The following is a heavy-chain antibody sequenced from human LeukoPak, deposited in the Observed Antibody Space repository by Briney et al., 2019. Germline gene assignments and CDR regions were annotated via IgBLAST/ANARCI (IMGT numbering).Heavy chain of an antibody. CDR1: GYTFTNYD. CDR2: MNPNSGNT. V-gene: IGHV1-8*01. D-gene: IGHD3-16*02. CDR3: ARAYDYAWGSNRPAGY. Sequence: ASVKVSCKASGYTFTNYDINWVRQATGQGLEWMGWMNPNSGNTGFAQKFQGRVTMTRNTSISTAYMELSSLRSEDTAVYYCARAYDYAWGSNRPAGYWGQGTLVTVSS. J-gene: IGHJ4*02.